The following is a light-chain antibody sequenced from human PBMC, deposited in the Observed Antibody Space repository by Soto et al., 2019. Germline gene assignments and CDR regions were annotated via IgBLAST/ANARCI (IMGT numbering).Light chain of an antibody. Sequence: DIQMTQSPSSLSASVEDRVIITCRASQSISNHLNWYQQKPGKAPKLLIFAASSLQSGVPSRFSGSRSGPDFTLTISSLQPEDFATYYCQQSYSSPQTFGQGTKLEIK. CDR1: QSISNH. CDR3: QQSYSSPQT. CDR2: AAS. V-gene: IGKV1-39*01. J-gene: IGKJ1*01.